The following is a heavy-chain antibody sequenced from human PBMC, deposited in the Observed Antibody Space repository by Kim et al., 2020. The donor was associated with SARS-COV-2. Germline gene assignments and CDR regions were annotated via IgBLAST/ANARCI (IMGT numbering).Heavy chain of an antibody. CDR3: ARIPPRFYGMDV. V-gene: IGHV4-34*01. Sequence: SETLSLTCAVYGGSFSGYYWSWIRQPPGKGLEWIGEINHSGSTNYNPSLKSRVTISVDTSKNQFSLKLSSMTAADTAVYYCARIPPRFYGMDVWGQGTTVTVSS. D-gene: IGHD3-3*01. J-gene: IGHJ6*02. CDR1: GGSFSGYY. CDR2: INHSGST.